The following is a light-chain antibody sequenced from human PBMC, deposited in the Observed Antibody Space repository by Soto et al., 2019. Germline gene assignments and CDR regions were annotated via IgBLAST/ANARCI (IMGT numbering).Light chain of an antibody. CDR1: SGSVSTSYY. CDR3: HSYDSSLSGSV. J-gene: IGLJ3*02. Sequence: QAVVTQEPSLSVSPGGTVTLTCALSSGSVSTSYYPSWYQQTPGQAPRTLIYSTNTRSSGVPDRFSGSILGNKAALTIAGAQADDESDYYCHSYDSSLSGSVFGGGTKLTVL. V-gene: IGLV8-61*01. CDR2: STN.